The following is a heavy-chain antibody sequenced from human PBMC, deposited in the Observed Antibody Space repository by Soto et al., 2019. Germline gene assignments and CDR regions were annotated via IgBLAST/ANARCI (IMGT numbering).Heavy chain of an antibody. CDR3: GRDLLGYCSGGSCMPAY. D-gene: IGHD2-15*01. CDR1: GFSFSTYR. CDR2: INFDGSYT. Sequence: GGSLRLSCAASGFSFSTYRMHWVRQAPGKGPVWLARINFDGSYTDYADSVKGRSTVSRDNAENTLFLHMNTLRAEDTAVYYCGRDLLGYCSGGSCMPAYWGQGTLVTVSS. V-gene: IGHV3-74*01. J-gene: IGHJ4*02.